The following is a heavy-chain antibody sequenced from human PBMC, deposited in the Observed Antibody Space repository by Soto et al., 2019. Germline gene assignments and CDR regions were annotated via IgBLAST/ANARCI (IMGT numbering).Heavy chain of an antibody. CDR1: GYSFTDYH. CDR2: INPKSGGT. D-gene: IGHD2-8*01. J-gene: IGHJ6*02. Sequence: ASVKFSCKASGYSFTDYHIHWVRQAPGQGLEWLGRINPKSGGTSTAQKFQGWVTMTTDTSISTASMELTRLTSDDTAIYYCARGYSNDCSNGVCSFFYNHDIEVLGQGTTVIVSS. CDR3: ARGYSNDCSNGVCSFFYNHDIEV. V-gene: IGHV1-2*04.